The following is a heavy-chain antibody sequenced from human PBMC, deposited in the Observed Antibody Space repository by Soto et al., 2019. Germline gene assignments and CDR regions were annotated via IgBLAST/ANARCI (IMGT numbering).Heavy chain of an antibody. CDR2: INSNSGAT. CDR3: ARGGGTILAPLP. V-gene: IGHV1-2*02. CDR1: GYTFTGYF. Sequence: QVQLVQSGAEVKKPGASVKVSCKASGYTFTGYFMHWVRQAPGQGLEWMGWINSNSGATKYAQKFQGRVTRSRDTSISTAHMELRGLRSDDTAVYYCARGGGTILAPLPWGQGTLVTVSS. D-gene: IGHD3-3*01. J-gene: IGHJ5*02.